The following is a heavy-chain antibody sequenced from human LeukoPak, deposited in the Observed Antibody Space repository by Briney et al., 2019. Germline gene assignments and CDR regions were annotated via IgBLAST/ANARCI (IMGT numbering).Heavy chain of an antibody. CDR1: GGTFSSYA. CDR3: ARAPGSYGPLLDY. V-gene: IGHV1-69*01. CDR2: IIPIFGTA. J-gene: IGHJ4*02. D-gene: IGHD1-26*01. Sequence: ASVKVSCKASGGTFSSYAISWVRQAPGQGLEWMGGIIPIFGTANYAQKFQGRVTITADESTSTAYMELSSLRSEDTAVYYCARAPGSYGPLLDYWGQGTLVTVSS.